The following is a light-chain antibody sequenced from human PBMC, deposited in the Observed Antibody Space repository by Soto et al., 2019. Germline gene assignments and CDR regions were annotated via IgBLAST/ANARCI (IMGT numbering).Light chain of an antibody. Sequence: GDRVTITCRASQGISSWLAWYQQKPGKAPRLLIYDASSLESGVPSRFSGSGSGTEFTLTISSLQPDDFATYYCQQYNSYRTFGQGTQVDIK. CDR2: DAS. CDR3: QQYNSYRT. CDR1: QGISSW. J-gene: IGKJ1*01. V-gene: IGKV1-5*01.